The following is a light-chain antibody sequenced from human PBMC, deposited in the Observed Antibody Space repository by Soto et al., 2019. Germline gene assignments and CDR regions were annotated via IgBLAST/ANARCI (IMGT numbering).Light chain of an antibody. CDR1: QSVSSY. CDR2: DAS. CDR3: QHRSNWLGT. J-gene: IGKJ3*01. V-gene: IGKV3-11*01. Sequence: EIVLIQSPATLSLSPGERATLSCRASQSVSSYLAWYQQKSGHTPRLLIYDASNRATGIPARFSGSGSGTDFTLTISSLEPEDFAVYYCQHRSNWLGTFGPGTKVDIK.